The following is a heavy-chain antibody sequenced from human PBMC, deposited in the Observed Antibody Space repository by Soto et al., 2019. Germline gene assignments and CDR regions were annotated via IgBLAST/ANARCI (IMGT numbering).Heavy chain of an antibody. V-gene: IGHV4-30-2*01. J-gene: IGHJ4*02. CDR3: ARGPADPPMFRGVMYY. CDR1: GGSISSGGYS. D-gene: IGHD3-10*01. CDR2: IYHSGST. Sequence: PSETLSLTCAVSGGSISSGGYSWSWIRQPPGKGLEWIGYIYHSGSTYYNPSLKGRFTISSDNSKNTLYLQVISLRAEDTAVYYCARGPADPPMFRGVMYYWGQGTPVTVSS.